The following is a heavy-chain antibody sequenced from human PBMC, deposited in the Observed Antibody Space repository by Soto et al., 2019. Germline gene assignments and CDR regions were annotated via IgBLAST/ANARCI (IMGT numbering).Heavy chain of an antibody. CDR1: GGSVSGNTAS. D-gene: IGHD5-12*01. Sequence: PSQTLSLTCAISGGSVSGNTASWNWIRQSPSRGLEWLGRTYFRSKWYNDYAVSVKSRIIINPDTSNNQFSLQPNSVTPEDTAVYFCAKGDNLGPKTGYAFDPWGQGIMVTVSS. J-gene: IGHJ5*02. V-gene: IGHV6-1*01. CDR2: TYFRSKWYN. CDR3: AKGDNLGPKTGYAFDP.